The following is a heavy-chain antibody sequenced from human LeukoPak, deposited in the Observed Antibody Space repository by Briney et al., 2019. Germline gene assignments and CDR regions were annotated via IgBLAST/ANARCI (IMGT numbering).Heavy chain of an antibody. V-gene: IGHV4-39*07. CDR3: ARDGHRRYHYDSSGREDAFDI. Sequence: PSETLSLTCSVFGDSITTPSYYWGWIRQPPGKGLEWITTMYYSGKTYYNQSLKSRVTRSVDTSKNQFSLKLSSVTAADTAVYYCARDGHRRYHYDSSGREDAFDIWGQGTMVTVSS. J-gene: IGHJ3*02. CDR2: MYYSGKT. CDR1: GDSITTPSYY. D-gene: IGHD3-22*01.